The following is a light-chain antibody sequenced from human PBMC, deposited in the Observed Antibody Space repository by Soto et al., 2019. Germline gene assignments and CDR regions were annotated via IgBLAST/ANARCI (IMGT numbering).Light chain of an antibody. CDR2: LGS. Sequence: DIVMTQSRLALSVTPGEPASISCRSSQSLLHTSGDNYLDWYLQRPGQSPQLLIHLGSKRASGVSDRFSGSGSGTRFTLRISRVEAADVGFYYCMQAQQIPRTFGQGTKVDIK. CDR1: QSLLHTSGDNY. CDR3: MQAQQIPRT. V-gene: IGKV2-28*01. J-gene: IGKJ1*01.